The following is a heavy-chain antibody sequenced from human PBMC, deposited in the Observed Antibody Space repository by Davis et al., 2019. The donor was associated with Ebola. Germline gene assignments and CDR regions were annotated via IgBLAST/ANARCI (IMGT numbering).Heavy chain of an antibody. J-gene: IGHJ4*02. D-gene: IGHD3-10*01. CDR3: AKNPRGYFDY. Sequence: PGGSLRLSCAASGFTFSNYAMSWVRQAPGKGLEWVSVISGIGGSTYYADSVKGRFTISRDNSKNTLYLQMNSLRAEDTAVYYCAKNPRGYFDYWGQGTLVTVSS. CDR1: GFTFSNYA. V-gene: IGHV3-23*01. CDR2: ISGIGGST.